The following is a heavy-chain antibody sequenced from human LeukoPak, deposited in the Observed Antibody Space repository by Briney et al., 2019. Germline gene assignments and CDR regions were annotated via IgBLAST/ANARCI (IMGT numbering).Heavy chain of an antibody. Sequence: GGSLRLSCAAPGFTFSHDAMSWVRQAPGKGLEWVSGIRGSGGNTYYADSVKGRFTISRDNSKNTLYLQMNSLRAEDTAVSYCAKDGYSSSWYYFDYWGQGTLVTVSS. CDR2: IRGSGGNT. J-gene: IGHJ4*02. CDR3: AKDGYSSSWYYFDY. CDR1: GFTFSHDA. V-gene: IGHV3-23*01. D-gene: IGHD6-13*01.